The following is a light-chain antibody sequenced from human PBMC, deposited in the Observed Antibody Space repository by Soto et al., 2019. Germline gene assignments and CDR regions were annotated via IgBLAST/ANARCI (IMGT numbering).Light chain of an antibody. J-gene: IGKJ1*01. CDR3: QQYSSHST. Sequence: IHMTQSPCTPPHPLGDRVPITCRASQSTSSYLAWYQQKPGKAPKLLIYQASSLENGVPSRFSGSGSGTEFSLTISSLQPDDFATYYCQQYSSHSTFGQGAKVDI. CDR1: QSTSSY. V-gene: IGKV1-5*03. CDR2: QAS.